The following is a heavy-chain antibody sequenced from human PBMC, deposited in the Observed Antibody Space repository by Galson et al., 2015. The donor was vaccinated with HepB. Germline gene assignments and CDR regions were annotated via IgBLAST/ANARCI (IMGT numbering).Heavy chain of an antibody. J-gene: IGHJ4*02. CDR3: ARLYCTGGRYYFDY. CDR1: GFTFSSDA. CDR2: INTNGGST. D-gene: IGHD2-8*02. V-gene: IGHV3-64*01. Sequence: SLRLSCAASGFTFSSDAMHWVRQAPGKGLAYVSAINTNGGSTNYASSVKGRFTISRDNSKNTLYLQMGSLRAEDMAVYYCARLYCTGGRYYFDYWGQGTLVTVSS.